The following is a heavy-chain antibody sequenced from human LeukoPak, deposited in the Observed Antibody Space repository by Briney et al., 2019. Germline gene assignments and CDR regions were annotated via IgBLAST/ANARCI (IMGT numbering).Heavy chain of an antibody. CDR1: GGPISSYS. Sequence: SETLSLTCTVSGGPISSYSWSWIRQSSGKGLEWIGYFYHSGSTNYNPSLKSRVTISVDTSKNQFSLNLSSLTAADTAVYYCARLVVPAAYQNCFDPWGQGTLVTVSS. D-gene: IGHD2-2*01. J-gene: IGHJ5*02. CDR2: FYHSGST. CDR3: ARLVVPAAYQNCFDP. V-gene: IGHV4-59*13.